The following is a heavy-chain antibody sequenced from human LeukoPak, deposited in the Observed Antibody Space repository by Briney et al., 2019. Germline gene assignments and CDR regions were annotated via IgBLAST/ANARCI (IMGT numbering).Heavy chain of an antibody. V-gene: IGHV3-23*01. CDR1: GFTFSSYA. CDR3: AKDDYYDSSGYYPPYYFDY. CDR2: ISGSGGST. J-gene: IGHJ4*02. D-gene: IGHD3-22*01. Sequence: PGGSLRLSCAASGFTFSSYAMSWVRQAPGKGLEWVSAISGSGGSTYYADSVKGRFTISRDNSKNTLYLQMNSLRAEDTAVYYCAKDDYYDSSGYYPPYYFDYWGQGTLVTVSS.